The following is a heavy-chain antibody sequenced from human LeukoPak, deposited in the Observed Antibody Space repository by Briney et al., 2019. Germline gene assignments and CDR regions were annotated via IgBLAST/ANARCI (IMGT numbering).Heavy chain of an antibody. CDR2: ISSSSGYI. J-gene: IGHJ4*02. V-gene: IGHV3-21*01. CDR1: GFTFNSYT. CDR3: ARDTGTTVKPNDY. Sequence: GGSLRLSCAASGFTFNSYTMDWVRQAPGKGLEWVSSISSSSGYIYYADSVKGRFTISRDNAKNSLFLQMNSLRAEDTAVYYCARDTGTTVKPNDYWGQGTLVTVSS. D-gene: IGHD4-17*01.